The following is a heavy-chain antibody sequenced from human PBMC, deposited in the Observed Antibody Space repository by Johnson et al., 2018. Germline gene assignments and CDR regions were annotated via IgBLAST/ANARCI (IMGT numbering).Heavy chain of an antibody. CDR3: ARGVKGTPPPDDAFDV. CDR1: GGSISSYY. V-gene: IGHV4-59*01. J-gene: IGHJ3*01. D-gene: IGHD1-1*01. Sequence: QVQLQESGPGLVKPSETLSLSCTVSGGSISSYYCTWIRQPPGKGLEWIGDIYYSGSTHYHPSLTSRVTLSLDTCKGQFSLKLTSVTAAATAVYYCARGVKGTPPPDDAFDVWGQGTMVSVSS. CDR2: IYYSGST.